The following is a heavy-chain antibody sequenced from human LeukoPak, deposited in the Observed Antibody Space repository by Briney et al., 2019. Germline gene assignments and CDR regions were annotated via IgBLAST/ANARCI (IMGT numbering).Heavy chain of an antibody. CDR2: ISSNGGST. Sequence: GGSLRLSCSASGFTFSSYAMHWVRQAPGKGLEYVSAISSNGGSTYYADSVKGRFTISRDNSKNTLYLQMSSLRAEDTAVYYCVKDRQRGYCSSTSYYAPGGAFDIWGQGTMVTVSS. J-gene: IGHJ3*02. D-gene: IGHD2-2*01. CDR3: VKDRQRGYCSSTSYYAPGGAFDI. V-gene: IGHV3-64D*06. CDR1: GFTFSSYA.